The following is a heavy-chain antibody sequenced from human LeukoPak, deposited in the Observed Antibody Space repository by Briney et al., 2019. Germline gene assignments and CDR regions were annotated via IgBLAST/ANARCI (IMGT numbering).Heavy chain of an antibody. D-gene: IGHD2-15*01. CDR3: ARVRLVTSRGGDYFDY. J-gene: IGHJ4*02. CDR2: IYTSGST. Sequence: SQTLSLTCAVSGGSISSGSYYWSWIRQPAGKGLEWIGRIYTSGSTTYNPSLKSRVPISVDTSKTQFSLKLSSVTAADTAVYYCARVRLVTSRGGDYFDYWGQGTLVTVSS. V-gene: IGHV4-61*02. CDR1: GGSISSGSYY.